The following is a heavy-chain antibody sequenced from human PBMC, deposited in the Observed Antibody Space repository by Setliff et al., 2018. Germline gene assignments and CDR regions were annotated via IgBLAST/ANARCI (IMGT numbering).Heavy chain of an antibody. V-gene: IGHV3-15*05. CDR1: GFGFKNTW. CDR3: TTAMIVVVPASSRYYVDV. D-gene: IGHD2-21*01. Sequence: GGSLRLSCEASGFGFKNTWMSWVRHIPGKGQEWVGRIRSQNDGGTVDYAAPVKGRFTISRNDAENTLYLQMDNLGVEDTAVYSCTTAMIVVVPASSRYYVDVWGNGTTVTVSS. CDR2: IRSQNDGGTV. J-gene: IGHJ6*04.